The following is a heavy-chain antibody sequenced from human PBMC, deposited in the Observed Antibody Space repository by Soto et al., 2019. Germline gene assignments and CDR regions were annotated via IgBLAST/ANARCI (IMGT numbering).Heavy chain of an antibody. CDR1: GGTFSSYA. D-gene: IGHD6-13*01. Sequence: SVKVSCKASGGTFSSYAISWVRQAPGQGLEWMGGIIPIFGTANYAQKFQGRVTITADESTSTAYMELSSLRSEDTAVYYCARVGEGAAAGTFDYWGQGTLVTVSS. CDR2: IIPIFGTA. V-gene: IGHV1-69*13. CDR3: ARVGEGAAAGTFDY. J-gene: IGHJ4*02.